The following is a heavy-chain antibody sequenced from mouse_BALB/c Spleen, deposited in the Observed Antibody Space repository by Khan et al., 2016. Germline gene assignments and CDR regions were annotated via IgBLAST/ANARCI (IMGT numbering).Heavy chain of an antibody. CDR3: EIMARTIN. Sequence: EVELVESGGGLVQPGGSLKLSCAASGFTFSSYGMSWVRQTPDKRLELVATINSNGGSTYYPDSVKGRFTISRDNAKNTLYLQMSSLKSEDTAMXYCEIMARTINWGQGTTLTVSS. CDR2: INSNGGST. CDR1: GFTFSSYG. J-gene: IGHJ2*01. V-gene: IGHV5-6-3*01.